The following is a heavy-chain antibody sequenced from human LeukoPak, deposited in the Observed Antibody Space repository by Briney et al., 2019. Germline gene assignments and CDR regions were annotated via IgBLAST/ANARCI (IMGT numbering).Heavy chain of an antibody. J-gene: IGHJ4*02. Sequence: GGSLTLSCAASGFNVSSNYMTWVRQAPGKGLEWVSVIYRGGNTYYADSVKGRFTISRHKSRDTMYLQMNSLRTDDTAVYYCATTLRGGKFDYWGQGTLVTVSS. CDR2: IYRGGNT. CDR3: ATTLRGGKFDY. CDR1: GFNVSSNY. D-gene: IGHD4-23*01. V-gene: IGHV3-53*04.